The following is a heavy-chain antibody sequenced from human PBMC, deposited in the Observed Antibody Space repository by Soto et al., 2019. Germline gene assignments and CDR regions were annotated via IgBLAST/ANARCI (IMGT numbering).Heavy chain of an antibody. CDR1: GGTFSSYA. J-gene: IGHJ3*02. CDR3: ATTATYYDSKVNPPDAFDI. Sequence: GASVKVSCKASGGTFSSYAISCVRQAPGQGLEWMGGIIPIFGTANYAQKFQGRVTITADESTSTAYMELSSLRSEDTAVYYCATTATYYDSKVNPPDAFDIWGQGTMVTVSS. D-gene: IGHD3-22*01. V-gene: IGHV1-69*13. CDR2: IIPIFGTA.